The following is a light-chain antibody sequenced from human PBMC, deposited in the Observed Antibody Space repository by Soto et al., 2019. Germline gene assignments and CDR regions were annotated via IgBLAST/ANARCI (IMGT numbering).Light chain of an antibody. J-gene: IGKJ4*01. V-gene: IGKV3D-15*01. CDR3: RQYEKTVPPVT. CDR2: DAS. Sequence: DIILTQSPAIVSVSPGERATLSCRASQSVSTNLAWYQHKHGQAPRLLIFDASTRATDIPPRFSGTGSGTAVTPTIIYLKSEDFGVYYCRQYEKTVPPVTFGGGTKLEI. CDR1: QSVSTN.